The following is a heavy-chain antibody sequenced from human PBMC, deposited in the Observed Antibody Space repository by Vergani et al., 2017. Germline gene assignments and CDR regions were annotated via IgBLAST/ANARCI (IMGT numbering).Heavy chain of an antibody. CDR2: INYVGRT. CDR1: GGSINPSSSF. D-gene: IGHD3-10*01. CDR3: ARGRGVNWYFDL. J-gene: IGHJ2*01. Sequence: QLQLQESGPGLVKPSETLSLICTVSGGSINPSSSFWGWIRQSPGKGLEWIGSINYVGRTYCIPSLQSRATVFVDTSKNQFSLNLTSATAADTAVYYWARGRGVNWYFDLWGRGTLVTVSS. V-gene: IGHV4-39*01.